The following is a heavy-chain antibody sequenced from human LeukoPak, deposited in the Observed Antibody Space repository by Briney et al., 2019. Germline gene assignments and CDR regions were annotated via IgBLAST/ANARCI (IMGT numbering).Heavy chain of an antibody. CDR3: TTEGDGYNSFYFDY. D-gene: IGHD5-24*01. Sequence: KPEGTLRLTCAASGFTFSNAWMSWVRQAPGKGLEWVGRSKSKTDGWTTDYAAPVKGRFTISIDDSKHTLYLQMNSLKTEDTAVYYCTTEGDGYNSFYFDYWGQGTLVTVSS. V-gene: IGHV3-15*01. CDR1: GFTFSNAW. J-gene: IGHJ4*02. CDR2: SKSKTDGWTT.